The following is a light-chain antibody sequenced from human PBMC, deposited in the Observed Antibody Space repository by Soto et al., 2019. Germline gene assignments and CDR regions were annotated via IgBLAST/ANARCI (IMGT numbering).Light chain of an antibody. V-gene: IGKV3-15*01. CDR3: QQYDNWPPVT. J-gene: IGKJ5*01. CDR1: QSVSSN. CDR2: GAS. Sequence: EIVMTQSPATLSVSPGERATLSCRASQSVSSNLAWYQQKPGQAPRLLIYGASTRATGIPARFSGSGSGTEFTLTICSLQSEDFAVYYCQQYDNWPPVTFGQGTRLEIK.